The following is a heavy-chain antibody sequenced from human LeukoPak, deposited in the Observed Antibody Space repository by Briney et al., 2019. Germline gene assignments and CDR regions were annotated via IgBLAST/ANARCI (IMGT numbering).Heavy chain of an antibody. CDR3: ARDACFGSYFGPCYFDY. Sequence: GGSLRLSCAASGFTFSSYWMSWVRQAPGKGLEWVANIKQDGSEKYYVDSVKGRFTISRDNAKNSLYLQMNSLRAEDTAVYYCARDACFGSYFGPCYFDYWGQGTLVTVSS. V-gene: IGHV3-7*01. D-gene: IGHD1-26*01. J-gene: IGHJ4*02. CDR1: GFTFSSYW. CDR2: IKQDGSEK.